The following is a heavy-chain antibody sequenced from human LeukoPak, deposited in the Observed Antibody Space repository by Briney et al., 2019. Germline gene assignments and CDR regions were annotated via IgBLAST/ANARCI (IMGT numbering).Heavy chain of an antibody. D-gene: IGHD2-2*01. V-gene: IGHV1-18*01. CDR2: ISAYNGNT. Sequence: ASVKVSCKASGYTFTSYGISWVRQAPGQGLEWMGWISAYNGNTNYAQKLQGRVTMTTDTSTSTAYMELRSLRSDDTAVYYCARDGTWYCSSTGCYRAAAGSFDYWGQGTLVTVSS. CDR1: GYTFTSYG. CDR3: ARDGTWYCSSTGCYRAAAGSFDY. J-gene: IGHJ4*02.